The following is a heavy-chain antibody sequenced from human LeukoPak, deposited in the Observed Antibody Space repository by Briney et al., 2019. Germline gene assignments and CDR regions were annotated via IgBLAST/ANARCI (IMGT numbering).Heavy chain of an antibody. CDR3: ARGPSYSSSWYSFDY. J-gene: IGHJ4*02. CDR2: IYYSGST. D-gene: IGHD6-13*01. Sequence: SETLSLTCTVSGGSISSYYWSWIRQPPGKGLEWIGYIYYSGSTNYNPSLKSRVTISVDTSKNQFSLKLSSVTAADTAVYYCARGPSYSSSWYSFDYWGQGTLVTVPS. CDR1: GGSISSYY. V-gene: IGHV4-59*01.